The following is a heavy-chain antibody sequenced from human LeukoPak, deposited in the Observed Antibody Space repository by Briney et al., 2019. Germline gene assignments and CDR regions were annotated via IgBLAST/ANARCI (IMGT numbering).Heavy chain of an antibody. V-gene: IGHV3-23*01. Sequence: PGGSLRLSCAASGFTFSSYAMSWVRQAPGKGLEWVSAISGSGSNTYYADSVKGRFTISRDNAKNSLYLQMNSLRAEDTAVYYCARAGLEYQLPLNSNWFDPWGQGTLVTVSS. CDR1: GFTFSSYA. D-gene: IGHD2-2*01. J-gene: IGHJ5*02. CDR3: ARAGLEYQLPLNSNWFDP. CDR2: ISGSGSNT.